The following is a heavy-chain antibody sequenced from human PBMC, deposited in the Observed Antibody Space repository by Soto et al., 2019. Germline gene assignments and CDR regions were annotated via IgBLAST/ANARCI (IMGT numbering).Heavy chain of an antibody. CDR3: ASLQAQGLNY. J-gene: IGHJ4*02. V-gene: IGHV4-34*01. CDR1: GGPFNAYY. Sequence: QLHQWGAVLLTPSETLSLTCGAYGGPFNAYYWNWVRQPPGKGLERIGQITPGGVTNYNPSLRSRVTMTIDTSSNVFSLRLTSVTAADTAVYFCASLQAQGLNYWGQGTLVTVSS. CDR2: ITPGGVT.